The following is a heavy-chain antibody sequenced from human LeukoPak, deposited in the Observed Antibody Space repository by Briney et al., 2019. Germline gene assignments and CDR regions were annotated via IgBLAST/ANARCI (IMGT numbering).Heavy chain of an antibody. J-gene: IGHJ6*03. V-gene: IGHV1-69*05. D-gene: IGHD1-26*01. Sequence: GASVKVSCKASGGTFSSYAISWVRQAPGQGLEWMGGIIPIFGTANYAQKSQGRVTITTDESTSTAYMELSSLRSEDTAVYYCARGPLNSGSYTYYYYYMDVWGKGTTVTVSS. CDR1: GGTFSSYA. CDR3: ARGPLNSGSYTYYYYYMDV. CDR2: IIPIFGTA.